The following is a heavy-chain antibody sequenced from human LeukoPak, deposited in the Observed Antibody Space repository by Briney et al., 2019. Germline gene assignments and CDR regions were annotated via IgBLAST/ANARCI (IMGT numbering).Heavy chain of an antibody. D-gene: IGHD3-3*01. J-gene: IGHJ5*02. CDR3: ARVGNPLVTVFAWFDP. V-gene: IGHV4-39*07. Sequence: PSETLSLTCTVSGGSIGSGTYYWGWIRQSPGKGLEWIGSIYYSGSTNYNPSLKSRVTISVDTSKNQFSLKLSSVTAADMAVYYCARVGNPLVTVFAWFDPWGQGTLVTVSS. CDR1: GGSIGSGTYY. CDR2: IYYSGST.